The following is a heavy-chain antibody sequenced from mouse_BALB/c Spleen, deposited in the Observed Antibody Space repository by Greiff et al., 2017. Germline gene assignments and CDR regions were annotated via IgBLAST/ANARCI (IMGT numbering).Heavy chain of an antibody. Sequence: DVKLVESGGGLVKPGGSLKLSCAASGFAFSSYDMSWVRQTPEKRLEWVAYISSGGGSTYYPDTVKGRFTISRDNAKNTLYLQMSSLKSEDTAMYYCARHRTYAMDYWGQGTSVTVSS. CDR2: ISSGGGST. CDR3: ARHRTYAMDY. J-gene: IGHJ4*01. V-gene: IGHV5-12-1*01. CDR1: GFAFSSYD.